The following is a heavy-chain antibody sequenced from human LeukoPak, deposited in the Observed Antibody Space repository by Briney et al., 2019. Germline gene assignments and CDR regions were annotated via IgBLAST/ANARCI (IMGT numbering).Heavy chain of an antibody. V-gene: IGHV5-51*01. CDR1: GYSFTSYW. J-gene: IGHJ5*02. CDR3: ATILAEEAAAAGTGWFDP. Sequence: GESLKISCKGSGYSFTSYWIGWVRQMPGKGLEWMGIIYPGDSDTRYSPSFQGQVTISADKSISTAYLQWSSLKASDTAMYYCATILAEEAAAAGTGWFDPWGQGTLVTVSS. D-gene: IGHD6-13*01. CDR2: IYPGDSDT.